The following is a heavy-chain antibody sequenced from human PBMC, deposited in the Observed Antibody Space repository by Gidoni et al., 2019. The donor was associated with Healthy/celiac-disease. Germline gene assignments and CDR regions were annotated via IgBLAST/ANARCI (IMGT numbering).Heavy chain of an antibody. V-gene: IGHV3-30*01. D-gene: IGHD3-3*01. Sequence: QVQLVESGGGVVQPGRSLRLSCAAPGFTFSSYAMHWVRQAPGKGLEWVAVISYDGSNKYYADSVKGRFTISRDNSKNTLYLQMNSLRAEDTAVYYCARGWDFWSGYYFDYWGQGTLVTVSS. CDR2: ISYDGSNK. CDR3: ARGWDFWSGYYFDY. J-gene: IGHJ4*02. CDR1: GFTFSSYA.